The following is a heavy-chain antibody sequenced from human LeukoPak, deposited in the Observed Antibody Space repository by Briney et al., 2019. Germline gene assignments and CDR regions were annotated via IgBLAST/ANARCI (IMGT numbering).Heavy chain of an antibody. CDR1: GFAFDEHG. CDR2: INWSGGST. J-gene: IGHJ4*02. CDR3: ARAPITSPFYFDY. Sequence: GGSLRLSCTPSGFAFDEHGMSWIRQVPGNGLEWGSGINWSGGSTGYADPLRGRFTISRDNAKNSLYLQMDSLRAEDTALYYCARAPITSPFYFDYWGQGTLVTVSS. V-gene: IGHV3-20*04. D-gene: IGHD2-2*01.